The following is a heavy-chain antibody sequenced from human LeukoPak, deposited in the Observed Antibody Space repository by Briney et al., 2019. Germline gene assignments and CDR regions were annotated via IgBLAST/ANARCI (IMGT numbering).Heavy chain of an antibody. D-gene: IGHD6-19*01. V-gene: IGHV3-11*04. CDR2: ISSSGSTI. CDR3: ARDGAVATENWFDP. J-gene: IGHJ5*02. CDR1: GFTFSDYY. Sequence: GGSLRLSCAASGFTFSDYYMSWIRQAPGKGLEWVSYISSSGSTIYYADSVKGRFTISRDNAKNSLYLQMNSLRAENTAVYYCARDGAVATENWFDPWGQGTLVTVSS.